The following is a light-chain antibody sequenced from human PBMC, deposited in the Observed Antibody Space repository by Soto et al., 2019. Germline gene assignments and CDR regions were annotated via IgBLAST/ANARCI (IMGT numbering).Light chain of an antibody. V-gene: IGLV2-23*01. Sequence: QSALTQPACVSGSPGQSITISCTGTSSDVGNSNRVSWYQHHPGTDPKVMIYEGIKRPSGVSIRFSGSKSGNTASLTISGLQAEDEADYYCSSYAGSGTWVFGGGTKLTVL. CDR3: SSYAGSGTWV. CDR1: SSDVGNSNR. CDR2: EGI. J-gene: IGLJ3*02.